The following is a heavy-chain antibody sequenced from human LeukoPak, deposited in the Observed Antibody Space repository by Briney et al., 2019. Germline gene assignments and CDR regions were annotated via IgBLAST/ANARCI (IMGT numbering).Heavy chain of an antibody. D-gene: IGHD2-15*01. CDR3: AKGTSSSCYSAPNY. Sequence: GRSLRLSCAASGFTSSSYGMHWVRQAPGKGLEWVAVIWYDGSNKYYADSVKGRFTISRDNSKNTLSLQLNSLRAEDTAVYYCAKGTSSSCYSAPNYWGQGTLVTVSS. CDR2: IWYDGSNK. CDR1: GFTSSSYG. J-gene: IGHJ4*02. V-gene: IGHV3-33*06.